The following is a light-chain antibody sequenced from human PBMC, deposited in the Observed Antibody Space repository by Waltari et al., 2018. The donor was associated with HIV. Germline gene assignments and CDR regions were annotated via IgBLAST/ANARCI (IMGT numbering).Light chain of an antibody. V-gene: IGLV10-54*01. CDR2: RNN. CDR3: SAWDSSLSAWV. Sequence: QAGLTQPPSVSKGLRQTATLTCTGNSNNVGYQGAAWLQQHQGHPPKLLSYRNNNRPQGISERLSASRSGNTASLTITGLQPEDEADYYCSAWDSSLSAWVFGGGTKLTVL. CDR1: SNNVGYQG. J-gene: IGLJ3*02.